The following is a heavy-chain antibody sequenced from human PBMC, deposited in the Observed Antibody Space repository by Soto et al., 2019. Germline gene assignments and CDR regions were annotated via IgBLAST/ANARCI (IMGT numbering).Heavy chain of an antibody. CDR1: GFTFSSYG. V-gene: IGHV3-30*18. D-gene: IGHD6-19*01. J-gene: IGHJ6*02. CDR2: ILYDGSKK. Sequence: QVQLVESGGGVVQPGRSLRLSCAASGFTFSSYGMHWVRQAPGKGLEWVAVILYDGSKKYYADSVKGRFTISRDNSKNTMYLQMSSLRGEDTALYYCVKDGSSRWPYFGDMDVWGRGTTVTVSS. CDR3: VKDGSSRWPYFGDMDV.